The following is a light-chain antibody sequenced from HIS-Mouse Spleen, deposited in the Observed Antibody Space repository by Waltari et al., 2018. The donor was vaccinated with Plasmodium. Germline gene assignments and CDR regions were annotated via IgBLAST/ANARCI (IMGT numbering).Light chain of an antibody. CDR2: EDS. V-gene: IGLV3-10*01. J-gene: IGLJ3*02. CDR3: YSTDSSGNHRV. CDR1: ALPKKY. Sequence: SYELTQPPSVSVSPGQTARITCSGDALPKKYAYWYQQKSGQAPVLVIYEDSKRPSGIPERVSNSSAGKMATLTISGAQVADEADYYCYSTDSSGNHRVFGGGTKLTVL.